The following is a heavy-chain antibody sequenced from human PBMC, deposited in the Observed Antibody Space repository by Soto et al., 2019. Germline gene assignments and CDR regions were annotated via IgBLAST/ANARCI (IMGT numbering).Heavy chain of an antibody. D-gene: IGHD1-1*01. Sequence: GGSLILSCAASGFTFSDYYMSWLRQAPGKGLEWVSYISSSDSTIFYADSVKGRFTISRDNAKNSLYLQMNSLRDEDTAVYYCARDGKGAAYTHGPYYFDYWGQGALVTVSS. V-gene: IGHV3-11*04. J-gene: IGHJ4*02. CDR3: ARDGKGAAYTHGPYYFDY. CDR2: ISSSDSTI. CDR1: GFTFSDYY.